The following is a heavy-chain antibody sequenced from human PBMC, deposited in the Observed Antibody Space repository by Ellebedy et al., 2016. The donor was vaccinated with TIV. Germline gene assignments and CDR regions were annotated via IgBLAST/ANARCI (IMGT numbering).Heavy chain of an antibody. CDR1: GFTFSSYG. CDR3: AGDRGTTMTVSDY. Sequence: PGGSLRLSCAASGFTFSSYGMHWVRQAPGKGLEWVAVIWFDGSNKYHADSVKGRFTISRDNSKNTLSLQMNSLRAEDTAVYYCAGDRGTTMTVSDYWGQGTLVTVSS. D-gene: IGHD3-22*01. V-gene: IGHV3-33*08. CDR2: IWFDGSNK. J-gene: IGHJ4*02.